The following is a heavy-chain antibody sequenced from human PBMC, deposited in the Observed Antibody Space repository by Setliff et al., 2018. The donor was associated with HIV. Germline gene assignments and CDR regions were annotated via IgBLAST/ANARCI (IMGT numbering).Heavy chain of an antibody. Sequence: PGGSLRLSCAASNFTFSSYAMFWVRQAPGKGLEWVTVISFDGMNDFYSDSVRGRFTISRDNSKNTLYLQMNSLRPDDTAIYYCARGTGSYSYGDPIDFWGQGTLVTVS. CDR3: ARGTGSYSYGDPIDF. D-gene: IGHD4-17*01. V-gene: IGHV3-30*04. J-gene: IGHJ4*02. CDR1: NFTFSSYA. CDR2: ISFDGMND.